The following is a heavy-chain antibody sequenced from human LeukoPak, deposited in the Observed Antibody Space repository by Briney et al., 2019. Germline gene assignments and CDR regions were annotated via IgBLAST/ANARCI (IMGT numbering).Heavy chain of an antibody. CDR1: GGSFSGYY. D-gene: IGHD3-3*01. CDR3: ARGFWSGYYPFDY. V-gene: IGHV4-34*01. CDR2: INHSGST. Sequence: PSETLSLTCAVYGGSFSGYYWSLIRQPPGKGLERIGEINHSGSTNYNPSLKSRVTISVDTSKNQFSLKLSSVTAADTAVYYCARGFWSGYYPFDYWGQGTLVTVSS. J-gene: IGHJ4*02.